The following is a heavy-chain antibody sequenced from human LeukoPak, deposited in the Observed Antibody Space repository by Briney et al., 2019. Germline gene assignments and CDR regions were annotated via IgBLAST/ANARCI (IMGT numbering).Heavy chain of an antibody. CDR3: ARAGYSSGRDPNLPDAFDI. D-gene: IGHD6-19*01. CDR2: IYPGDSDT. CDR1: GYSFTSYW. J-gene: IGHJ3*02. V-gene: IGHV5-51*01. Sequence: GESLKISCKGSGYSFTSYWIGWVRQMPGKGLEWMGIIYPGDSDTRYSPSFQGQVTISADKSISTAYLQWSSLKASDTAMYYCARAGYSSGRDPNLPDAFDIWGQGTMVTVSS.